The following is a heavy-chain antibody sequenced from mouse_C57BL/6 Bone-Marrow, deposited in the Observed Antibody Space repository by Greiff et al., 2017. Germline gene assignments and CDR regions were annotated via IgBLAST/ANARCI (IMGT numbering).Heavy chain of an antibody. V-gene: IGHV1-54*01. Sequence: VMLVESGAELVRPGTSVKVSCKASGYAFTNYLIEWVKQRPGQGLEWIGVINPGSGGTNYNEQFKGKETLTADKSSSTAYMQLSSLTSEDSAVDFCARLNYGSSYASFAYWGQGTLVTVSA. CDR3: ARLNYGSSYASFAY. CDR2: INPGSGGT. CDR1: GYAFTNYL. J-gene: IGHJ3*01. D-gene: IGHD1-1*01.